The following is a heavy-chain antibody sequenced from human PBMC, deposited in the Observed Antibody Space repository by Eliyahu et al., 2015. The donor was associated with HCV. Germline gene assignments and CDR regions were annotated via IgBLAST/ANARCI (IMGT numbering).Heavy chain of an antibody. CDR2: ISSNGGST. D-gene: IGHD2-2*01. Sequence: EVQLVESGGGLVQPGGSLRLSCSASGFTFSSYAMHWVRQAPGKGLEYVSAISSNGGSTYYADSVKGRFTISRDNSKNTLYLQMSSLRAEDTAVYYCVKSSRYCSSTSCHAGYWGQGTLVTVSS. J-gene: IGHJ4*02. CDR1: GFTFSSYA. V-gene: IGHV3-64D*06. CDR3: VKSSRYCSSTSCHAGY.